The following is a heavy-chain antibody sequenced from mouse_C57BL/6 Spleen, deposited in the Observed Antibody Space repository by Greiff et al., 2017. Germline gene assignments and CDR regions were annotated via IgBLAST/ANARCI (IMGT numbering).Heavy chain of an antibody. Sequence: QVQLQQSGAELARPGASVKMSCKASGYTFTSYTMHWVKQRPGQGLEWIGYINPSSGYTKYNQKFQDKDPLTADNSSSTAYMQLSSLTSEYSAVLYGASSFLPGAMDYWGQGTSVTVSS. CDR2: INPSSGYT. J-gene: IGHJ4*01. CDR1: GYTFTSYT. D-gene: IGHD5-5*01. V-gene: IGHV1-4*01. CDR3: ASSFLPGAMDY.